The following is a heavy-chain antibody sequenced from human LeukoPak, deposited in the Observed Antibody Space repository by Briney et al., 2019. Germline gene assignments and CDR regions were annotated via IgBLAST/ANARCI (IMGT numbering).Heavy chain of an antibody. J-gene: IGHJ4*02. CDR1: GFTVSNSY. D-gene: IGHD6-6*01. CDR2: VYSGGPT. V-gene: IGHV3-53*01. Sequence: PGGSLRLSCAASGFTVSNSYMNWVRQAPGKGLEWVSVVYSGGPTYYADSVKGRFTISRDNSKNTLYLQMNSLRVEDTAVYYCARVSSSFYWGQGTLVTVSS. CDR3: ARVSSSFY.